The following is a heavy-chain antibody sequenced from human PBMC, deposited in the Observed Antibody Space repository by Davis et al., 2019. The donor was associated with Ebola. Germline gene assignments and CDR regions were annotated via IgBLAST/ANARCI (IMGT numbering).Heavy chain of an antibody. J-gene: IGHJ3*02. Sequence: MPSETLSLTCTVSGGSISSSGYYWGWIRQPPGKGLEWIGSIYYSGSTYYNPSLKSRVTISVDTSKNQFSLKLSSVTAADTAVYYCARVPAMIVVVVRARGAFDIWGQGTMVTVSS. CDR3: ARVPAMIVVVVRARGAFDI. V-gene: IGHV4-39*07. CDR1: GGSISSSGYY. D-gene: IGHD3-22*01. CDR2: IYYSGST.